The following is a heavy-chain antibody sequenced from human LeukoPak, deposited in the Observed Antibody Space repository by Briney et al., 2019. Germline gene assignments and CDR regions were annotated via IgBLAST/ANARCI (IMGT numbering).Heavy chain of an antibody. D-gene: IGHD2-2*01. J-gene: IGHJ4*02. CDR3: ARDKSVVVPASLDY. Sequence: ASVKVSCKASGYTFTSYGSSWVRQAPGQGLEWMGWISAYNGNTNYAQKLQGRVTMTTDTSTSTAYMELRSLRSDDTAVYYCARDKSVVVPASLDYWGQGTLVTVSS. V-gene: IGHV1-18*01. CDR2: ISAYNGNT. CDR1: GYTFTSYG.